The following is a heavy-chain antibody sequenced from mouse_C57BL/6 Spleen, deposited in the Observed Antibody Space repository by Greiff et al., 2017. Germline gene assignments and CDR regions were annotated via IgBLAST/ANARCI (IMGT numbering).Heavy chain of an antibody. CDR1: GYTFTDYE. D-gene: IGHD1-1*01. CDR3: TRLKTTVVDRYFDV. V-gene: IGHV1-15*01. Sequence: VQLQQSGAELVRPGASVTLSCKASGYTFTDYEMHWVKQTPVHGLEWIGAIDPETGGTAYNQKFKGKAILTADKSSSTAYMGLRSLTSEDSAVYYCTRLKTTVVDRYFDVWGTGTTVTVSS. CDR2: IDPETGGT. J-gene: IGHJ1*03.